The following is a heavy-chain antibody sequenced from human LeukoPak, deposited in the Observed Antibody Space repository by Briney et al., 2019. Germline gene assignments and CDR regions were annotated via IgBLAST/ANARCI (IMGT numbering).Heavy chain of an antibody. CDR1: GFTFSSYG. CDR2: IRYGGGNK. J-gene: IGHJ4*02. CDR3: AKDQGGAGTNSDY. D-gene: IGHD1-26*01. Sequence: PGGSLRLSCAASGFTFSSYGMHWVRQAPGKGLEWVAFIRYGGGNKYYTDSVKGRFTISRDNSKNTLYLQMDSLRAEDTAVYYCAKDQGGAGTNSDYWGQGTLVTVSS. V-gene: IGHV3-30*02.